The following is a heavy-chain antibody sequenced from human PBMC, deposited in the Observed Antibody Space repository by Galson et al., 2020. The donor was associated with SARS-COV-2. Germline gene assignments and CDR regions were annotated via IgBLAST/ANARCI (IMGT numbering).Heavy chain of an antibody. CDR3: AKEGGTGWATDFFPH. Sequence: GESLKISCAASGFNFDTYAMAWVRQATGKGLEWLSNICHDGACTYYADSVKGRFTISRDNSKNILFLQMNSLRVEDTAKYYCAKEGGTGWATDFFPHWGQGALVTVSS. V-gene: IGHV3-23*01. D-gene: IGHD6-19*01. CDR1: GFNFDTYA. J-gene: IGHJ1*01. CDR2: ICHDGACT.